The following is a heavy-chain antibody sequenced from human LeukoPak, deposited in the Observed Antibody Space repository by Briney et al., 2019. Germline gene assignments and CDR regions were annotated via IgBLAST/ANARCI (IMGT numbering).Heavy chain of an antibody. CDR1: GFIFSSYW. CDR3: AELGITMIGGV. CDR2: IKQDGSEK. Sequence: GGSLRLSCAASGFIFSSYWMSWVRQAPGKGLEWVANIKQDGSEKYYVDSVKGRFTISRDNAKNSLYLQMNSLRAEDTAVYYCAELGITMIGGVWGKGTTVTTSS. J-gene: IGHJ6*04. V-gene: IGHV3-7*01. D-gene: IGHD3-10*02.